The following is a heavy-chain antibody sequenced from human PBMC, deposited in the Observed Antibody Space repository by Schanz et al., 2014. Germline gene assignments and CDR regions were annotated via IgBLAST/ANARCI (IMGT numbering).Heavy chain of an antibody. Sequence: QVQLVQSGAEVKKPGASVKVSCKASGYSFTGYYMHWVRQAPGQGLEWMGTIIPILDITNYAQKFQGRVTIMMDKSTTTAYMELRSLRSEDTAVYYCARGRGTYYEVYDSWGQGTLVTVSS. CDR1: GYSFTGYY. CDR2: IIPILDIT. D-gene: IGHD1-26*01. J-gene: IGHJ4*02. CDR3: ARGRGTYYEVYDS. V-gene: IGHV1-46*01.